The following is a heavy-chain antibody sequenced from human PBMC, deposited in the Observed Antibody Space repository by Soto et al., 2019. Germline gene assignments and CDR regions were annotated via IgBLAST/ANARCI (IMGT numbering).Heavy chain of an antibody. CDR1: GYTFSSYG. V-gene: IGHV1-18*01. CDR3: ARLEHNFGPHDY. CDR2: SSVHNGYT. D-gene: IGHD1-1*01. J-gene: IGHJ4*02. Sequence: QVQLAQSGAEVKKPGASVTVSCKASGYTFSSYGISWVRQAPGQGLAWVGWSSVHNGYTKYATELQGRVTMTTDTSTSTAYMALRSLRSDDSAVYFCARLEHNFGPHDYWGQGTLVTVTS.